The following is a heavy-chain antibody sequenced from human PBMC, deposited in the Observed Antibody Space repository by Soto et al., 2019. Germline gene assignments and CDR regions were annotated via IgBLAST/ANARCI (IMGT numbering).Heavy chain of an antibody. D-gene: IGHD3-10*01. CDR1: AISFNTYG. V-gene: IGHV3-23*01. Sequence: GGSLRLSCAASAISFNTYGVTWVRQAPGKGLEWVSTVTVTGGSTYYADSVKGRFTISRDRSNYTVSLLLNSLRVEAKAIYYCAKGGGHSMVRGVIITTWLDPWGQGNLVTGSS. CDR3: AKGGGHSMVRGVIITTWLDP. CDR2: VTVTGGST. J-gene: IGHJ5*02.